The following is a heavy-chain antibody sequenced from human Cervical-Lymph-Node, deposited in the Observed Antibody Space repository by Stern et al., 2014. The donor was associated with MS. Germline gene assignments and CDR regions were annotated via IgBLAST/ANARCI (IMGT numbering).Heavy chain of an antibody. Sequence: VQLLESGAEVKKPGASVKGSCKASGYTFTNYYMHWVRQAPGQGLEWMGIIDPNGGSTAYAQKFQGTVTMTRDTSTSTIYMELSSLRSEDTAVYYCARGGAEMTGQLWAYNWFDPWGQGTLITVSS. J-gene: IGHJ5*02. CDR2: IDPNGGST. CDR1: GYTFTNYY. D-gene: IGHD3-10*01. CDR3: ARGGAEMTGQLWAYNWFDP. V-gene: IGHV1-46*03.